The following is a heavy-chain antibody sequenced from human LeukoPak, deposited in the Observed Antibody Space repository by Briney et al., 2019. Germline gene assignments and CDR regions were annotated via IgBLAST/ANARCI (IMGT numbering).Heavy chain of an antibody. D-gene: IGHD3-10*01. Sequence: PSETLSLTCTVSGGSISSYYWSWIRQPPGKGLEWIGYIYYSGSTNYNPSLKSRVTISVDTSKNQFSLKLSSVTAADTAVYYCARHRGSGSYYNSLPWSGFDPWGQGTLVTVSS. CDR2: IYYSGST. V-gene: IGHV4-59*08. CDR1: GGSISSYY. J-gene: IGHJ5*02. CDR3: ARHRGSGSYYNSLPWSGFDP.